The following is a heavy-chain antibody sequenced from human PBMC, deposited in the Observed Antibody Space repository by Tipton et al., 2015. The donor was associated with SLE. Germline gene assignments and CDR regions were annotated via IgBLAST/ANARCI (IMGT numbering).Heavy chain of an antibody. CDR2: ISWDGGST. D-gene: IGHD3-16*01. CDR1: GFTFDDYA. V-gene: IGHV3-43D*04. Sequence: SLRLSCAASGFTFDDYAMHWVRQAPGKGLEWVSLISWDGGSTYYADSVKGRFTISRDNAKNSLYLQMNSLRAEDTAVYYCARDPYDYVWGVYYYYMDVWGKGTTVTVSS. CDR3: ARDPYDYVWGVYYYYMDV. J-gene: IGHJ6*03.